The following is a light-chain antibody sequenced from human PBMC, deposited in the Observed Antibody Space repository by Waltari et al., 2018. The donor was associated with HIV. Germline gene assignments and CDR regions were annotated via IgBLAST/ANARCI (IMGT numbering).Light chain of an antibody. J-gene: IGLJ2*01. CDR3: QSYDSSLRASV. CDR1: RSTIGDGYF. Sequence: QSALTQPPSVSGAPGQRVPISCTGNRSTIGDGYFVNWYQHLPGTAPKLLVYSDINRPSGVPDRFSGSKSGTSASLVITGLQAEDEADYYCQSYDSSLRASVFGGGTKLTVL. CDR2: SDI. V-gene: IGLV1-40*01.